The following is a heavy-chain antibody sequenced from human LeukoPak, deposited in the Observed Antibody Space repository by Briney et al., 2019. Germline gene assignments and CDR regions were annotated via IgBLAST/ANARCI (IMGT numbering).Heavy chain of an antibody. Sequence: SETLSLTCAVYGGSFSGYYWSWIRQPPGKGLEWIGEINHSGSTNYNPSLKSRVTISVDTSKNQFSLKLSSVTAAGTAVYYCASLDCSSTSCYDFDYWGQGTLVTVSS. CDR1: GGSFSGYY. V-gene: IGHV4-34*01. CDR3: ASLDCSSTSCYDFDY. CDR2: INHSGST. D-gene: IGHD2-2*01. J-gene: IGHJ4*02.